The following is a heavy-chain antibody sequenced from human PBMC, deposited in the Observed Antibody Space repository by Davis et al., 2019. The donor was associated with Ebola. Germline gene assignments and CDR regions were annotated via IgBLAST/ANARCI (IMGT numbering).Heavy chain of an antibody. D-gene: IGHD4-11*01. J-gene: IGHJ6*02. CDR2: IIPIFGTA. CDR3: AKVDYSNYVSYYYYGMDV. CDR1: GGTFSSYA. Sequence: SVKVSCKASGGTFSSYAISWVRQAPGQGLEWMGGIIPIFGTANYAQKFQGRVTITADESTSTAYMELSSLRSEDTAVYYCAKVDYSNYVSYYYYGMDVWGQGTTVTVSS. V-gene: IGHV1-69*13.